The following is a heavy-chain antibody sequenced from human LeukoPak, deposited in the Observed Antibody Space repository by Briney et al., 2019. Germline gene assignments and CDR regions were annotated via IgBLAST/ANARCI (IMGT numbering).Heavy chain of an antibody. Sequence: SETLSLTCTVSGGSISSGDYYWSSIRQPPGKGLEWIGYIYYSGSTYYNPSLKSRVTISVDTSKTQFSLKLSSVTAADTAVYYCARDGGYSSSWYDYWGQGTLVTVSS. CDR1: GGSISSGDYY. CDR3: ARDGGYSSSWYDY. J-gene: IGHJ4*02. V-gene: IGHV4-30-4*08. D-gene: IGHD6-13*01. CDR2: IYYSGST.